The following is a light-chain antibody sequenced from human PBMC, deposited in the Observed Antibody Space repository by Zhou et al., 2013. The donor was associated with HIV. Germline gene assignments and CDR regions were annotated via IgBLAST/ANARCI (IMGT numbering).Light chain of an antibody. CDR1: QGISNL. V-gene: IGKV1-12*02. J-gene: IGKJ1*01. Sequence: DIQMTQSPSSVSASVGDRVTITCRASQGISNLLAWYQQTPGKAPKLLVYGASRLESGVPSRFSGSGSGTDFTLTISSLQPEDFATYYCQQSYSTPSWTFGQGRRW. CDR3: QQSYSTPSWT. CDR2: GAS.